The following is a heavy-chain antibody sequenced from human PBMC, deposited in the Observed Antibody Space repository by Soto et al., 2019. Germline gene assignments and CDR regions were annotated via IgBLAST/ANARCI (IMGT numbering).Heavy chain of an antibody. CDR3: ASHRGNTFRPYDD. V-gene: IGHV4-4*02. Sequence: VQLQESGPGLVKPSGTLSLTCAVSGASISSGNWWSWVRQSPGKGLEWIGEIYHSGSTNHNPSPXXRXFISLAKSRNQFSLKPSAVTAADTAVYFCASHRGNTFRPYDDWGQGTQVTVSS. CDR1: GASISSGNW. J-gene: IGHJ4*01. D-gene: IGHD5-18*01. CDR2: IYHSGST.